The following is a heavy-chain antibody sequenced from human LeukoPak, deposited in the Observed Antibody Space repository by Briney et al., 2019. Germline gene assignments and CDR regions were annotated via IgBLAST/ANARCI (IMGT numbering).Heavy chain of an antibody. D-gene: IGHD1-26*01. CDR3: ARETAGLLTYDEAYYYYYMDV. CDR2: ISAYNGNT. CDR1: GYTFTAYG. Sequence: RASVSVSCTASGYTFTAYGISWVRQAPGQGLEWMGWISAYNGNTNYAQKLQGRVTMTTDTSTSTAYMELRSLRSDDTAVYYCARETAGLLTYDEAYYYYYMDVWGKGTTVTISS. J-gene: IGHJ6*03. V-gene: IGHV1-18*01.